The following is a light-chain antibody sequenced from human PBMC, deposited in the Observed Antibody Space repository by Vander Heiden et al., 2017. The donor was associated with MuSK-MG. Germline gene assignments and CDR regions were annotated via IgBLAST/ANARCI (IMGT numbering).Light chain of an antibody. CDR3: FSDAGSDTWV. CDR1: SSDVGGYNY. J-gene: IGLJ3*02. V-gene: IGLV2-11*01. CDR2: DVS. Sequence: QSALTQPRSVSGSPGQSVTISCTGTSSDVGGYNYVSWYQQHPGKAPKLMIYDVSKRPAGVPDRFSGSKSGNTASLTISGRQAEEEADYYVFSDAGSDTWVFGGGTKLTVL.